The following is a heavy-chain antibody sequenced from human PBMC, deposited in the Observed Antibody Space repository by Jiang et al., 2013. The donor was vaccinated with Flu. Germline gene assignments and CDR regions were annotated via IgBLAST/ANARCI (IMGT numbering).Heavy chain of an antibody. Sequence: VQLLESGGGLVQPGGSLRLSCVASGFSFRTYWMSWVRQAPGKGLEWVAKINEDGREKYYVDSVKGRFTISRDSGKNYLYLQMDSLRAGDTAVYYCARGDSADWLPREDYFEHWGQGTLVSVSP. V-gene: IGHV3-7*01. D-gene: IGHD3-9*01. J-gene: IGHJ4*02. CDR1: GFSFRTYW. CDR2: INEDGREK. CDR3: ARGDSADWLPREDYFEH.